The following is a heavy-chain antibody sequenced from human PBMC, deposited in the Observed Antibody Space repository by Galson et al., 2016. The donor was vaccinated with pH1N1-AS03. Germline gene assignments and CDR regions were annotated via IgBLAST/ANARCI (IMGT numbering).Heavy chain of an antibody. J-gene: IGHJ4*02. CDR3: ARGWYDIWTGYLVDPFDY. D-gene: IGHD3-9*01. CDR1: GFTFSDYA. CDR2: ISSDASGT. Sequence: SLRLSCAASGFTFSDYAMHWVRQAPGKGLEYVSAISSDASGTYYANSVKGRFTISRDNAKNSLYLQMNSLRADDTAVYYCARGWYDIWTGYLVDPFDYWGQGALVTVSS. V-gene: IGHV3-64*01.